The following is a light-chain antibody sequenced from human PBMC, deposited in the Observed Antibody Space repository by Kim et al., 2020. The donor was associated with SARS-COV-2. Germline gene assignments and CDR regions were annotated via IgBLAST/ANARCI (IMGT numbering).Light chain of an antibody. Sequence: NFTLTQPHSVSESPGKTVSISCTRSSGSITSNYVQWYQQRPGSAPTTVIYDNDRRPSGVPDRFSGSIDTSSNSASLTISGLKTADEADYYCQSYNSSLIFGAGTQLTVL. CDR1: SGSITSNY. CDR2: DND. J-gene: IGLJ2*01. V-gene: IGLV6-57*04. CDR3: QSYNSSLI.